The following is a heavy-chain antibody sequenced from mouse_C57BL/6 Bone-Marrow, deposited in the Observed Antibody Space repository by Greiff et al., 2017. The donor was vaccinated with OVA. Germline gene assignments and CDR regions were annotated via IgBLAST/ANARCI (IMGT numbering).Heavy chain of an antibody. CDR1: GYTFTDYY. J-gene: IGHJ4*01. V-gene: IGHV1-19*01. CDR2: INPYNGGT. CDR3: ARGIYDYYAMDY. Sequence: EVKLMESGPVLVKPGASVKMSCKASGYTFTDYYMNWVKQSHGKSLEWIGVINPYNGGTSYNQKFKGKATLTVDKSSSTAYMELNSLTSEDSAVYYCARGIYDYYAMDYWGQGTSVTVSS. D-gene: IGHD2-3*01.